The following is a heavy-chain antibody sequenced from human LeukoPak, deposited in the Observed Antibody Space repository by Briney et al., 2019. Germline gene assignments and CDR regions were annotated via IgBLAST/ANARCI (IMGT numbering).Heavy chain of an antibody. Sequence: SETLSLTCTVSGGSIISSTSYWVWIRQPHGKGLEWIGSVYHSGSTHYNPSLKSRVTISVDTSKNQFSLRLSSVTAADTAVYYCARNGTVTMAGTKFNYSDYWGQGTLVTVSS. CDR2: VYHSGST. V-gene: IGHV4-39*01. J-gene: IGHJ4*02. CDR3: ARNGTVTMAGTKFNYSDY. D-gene: IGHD6-19*01. CDR1: GGSIISSTSY.